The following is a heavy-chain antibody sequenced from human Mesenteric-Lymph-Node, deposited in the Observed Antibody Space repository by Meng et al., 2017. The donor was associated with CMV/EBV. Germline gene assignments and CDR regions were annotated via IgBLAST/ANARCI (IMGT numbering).Heavy chain of an antibody. Sequence: SETLSLTCAVYGGSISSYYWSWIRQPPGKGLEWIGYIYYSGSTNYNPSLKSRVTISVDTSKNQFSLKLSSVTAADTAVYYCASGGYNRPLDYWGQGTLVTVSS. CDR2: IYYSGST. J-gene: IGHJ4*02. D-gene: IGHD6-25*01. CDR3: ASGGYNRPLDY. V-gene: IGHV4-59*01. CDR1: GGSISSYY.